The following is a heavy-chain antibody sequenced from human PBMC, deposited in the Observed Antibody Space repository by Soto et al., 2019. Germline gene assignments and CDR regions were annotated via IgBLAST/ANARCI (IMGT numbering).Heavy chain of an antibody. CDR3: ARMGGWVEISPYFDY. Sequence: QVQLQESGPGLVRPSETLSLTCSVSGGSISGYQLNWIRQSPGKGLEWIEYIYYSGRTNYNPCLKSRVTISLNTSTKQFSLRLRSVTAADTAVYYCARMGGWVEISPYFDYLGQGTLFTVSS. CDR2: IYYSGRT. D-gene: IGHD3-16*02. V-gene: IGHV4-59*01. CDR1: GGSISGYQ. J-gene: IGHJ4*02.